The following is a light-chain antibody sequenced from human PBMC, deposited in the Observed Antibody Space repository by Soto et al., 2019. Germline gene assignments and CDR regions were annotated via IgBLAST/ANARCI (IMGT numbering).Light chain of an antibody. Sequence: EIVMTQSPATLSVSPGERATLPCRASQSVSSKLVWYQQKPGQAPRLLIYGASTRATGIPARFSGSGSGTEFTLTISSLQSEDFAVYYCQQYNNWPPYTFGQGTKLEIK. CDR2: GAS. J-gene: IGKJ2*01. CDR3: QQYNNWPPYT. CDR1: QSVSSK. V-gene: IGKV3-15*01.